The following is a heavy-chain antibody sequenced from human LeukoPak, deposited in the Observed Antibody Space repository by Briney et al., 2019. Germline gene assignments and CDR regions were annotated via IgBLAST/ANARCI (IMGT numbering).Heavy chain of an antibody. CDR1: GGSVSSDY. Sequence: PSETLSLTCTVSGGSVSSDYWTWIRQPAGKGLELIGRIYSSGSSNYNPSLKSRVTMSLATSKNHFSLKLSSVTAADTAVYYCATSYGFREGYYYYGMDVWGQGTSVTVS. D-gene: IGHD3-10*01. V-gene: IGHV4-4*07. CDR2: IYSSGSS. J-gene: IGHJ6*02. CDR3: ATSYGFREGYYYYGMDV.